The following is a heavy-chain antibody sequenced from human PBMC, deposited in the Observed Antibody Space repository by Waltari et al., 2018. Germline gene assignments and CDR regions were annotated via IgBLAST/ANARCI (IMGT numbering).Heavy chain of an antibody. CDR1: GGTFSSYA. V-gene: IGHV1-69*01. CDR2: IIAICGTA. J-gene: IGHJ4*02. Sequence: QVQLVQSGAEVKKPGSSVKVSCKASGGTFSSYAISWVRQAPGQGLEWMGGIIAICGTANYAQKCQGRVTITADESTSTAYMELSSLRSEGRAVYYCARLAYCGGDCYAGVDYWGQGTLVTVSS. D-gene: IGHD2-21*02. CDR3: ARLAYCGGDCYAGVDY.